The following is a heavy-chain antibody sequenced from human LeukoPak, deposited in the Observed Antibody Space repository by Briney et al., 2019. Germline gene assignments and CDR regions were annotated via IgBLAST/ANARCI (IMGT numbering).Heavy chain of an antibody. D-gene: IGHD3-3*01. CDR3: ARVYDFWSGYFYFDY. CDR1: GYTFTGYY. J-gene: IGHJ4*02. Sequence: GASVKVSCKASGYTFTGYYMHWVRQAPGQGLEWMGWINPNSGGTNYAQKFQGRVTMTRDTSISTAYMELSRLRSDDTAVYYCARVYDFWSGYFYFDYWGQGTLVTVSP. V-gene: IGHV1-2*02. CDR2: INPNSGGT.